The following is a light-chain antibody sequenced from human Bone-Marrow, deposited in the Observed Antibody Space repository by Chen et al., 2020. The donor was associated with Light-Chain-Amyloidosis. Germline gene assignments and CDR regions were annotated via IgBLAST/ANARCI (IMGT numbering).Light chain of an antibody. CDR1: QTLSSNY. CDR3: QQYGTSPLT. Sequence: EIVLTQSPGTLSMSPGEGANLSCRASQTLSSNYLTWYQQKVGQAPRLLIYGSSSRATGIPDRFTGSGSGTYFTLTINRLEPEDFAMYYCQQYGTSPLTFGGGTKVEIK. CDR2: GSS. J-gene: IGKJ4*01. V-gene: IGKV3-20*01.